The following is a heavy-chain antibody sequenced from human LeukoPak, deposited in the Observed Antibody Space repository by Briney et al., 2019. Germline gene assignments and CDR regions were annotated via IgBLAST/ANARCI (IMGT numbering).Heavy chain of an antibody. CDR2: IYYSGRT. Sequence: PSETLSLTCTVSGGSLRSSSYYWDWIRQPPGKGPEWIGNIYYSGRTYYNPSLKSRVTISVDTSKNQFFPKLSSETAADSSVYYAPRQNGPGFEYLDGAALDYWGQGTLVSVSS. J-gene: IGHJ4*02. D-gene: IGHD3/OR15-3a*01. CDR1: GGSLRSSSYY. V-gene: IGHV4-39*01. CDR3: PRQNGPGFEYLDGAALDY.